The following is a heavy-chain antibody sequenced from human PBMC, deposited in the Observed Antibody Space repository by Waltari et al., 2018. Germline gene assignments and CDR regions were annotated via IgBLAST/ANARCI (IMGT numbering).Heavy chain of an antibody. J-gene: IGHJ4*02. Sequence: QVQLQESGPGLVKPSETLSLTCAVSGYSIRRGYYWGWIRQPPGKGLEWIGSIYHSGSTFYNPSLKSRVTISVDTSKNQFSLKLSSVTAADTAVYYCARDTPAPRITGATSVDYWGQGTLVTVSS. CDR2: IYHSGST. D-gene: IGHD1-20*01. V-gene: IGHV4-38-2*02. CDR3: ARDTPAPRITGATSVDY. CDR1: GYSIRRGYY.